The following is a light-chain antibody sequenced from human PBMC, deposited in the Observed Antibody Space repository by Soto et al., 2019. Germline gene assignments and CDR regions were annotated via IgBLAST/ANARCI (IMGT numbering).Light chain of an antibody. Sequence: QSALTQPASVSGSPGQSITISCTGTSSDVGGYIYVSWYQQHPGKAPKLMIYEATNRPSGVSERFSGSKTGDTASLTISGLQADDEAEYFCISYKTDDTFVFGSGTKLTVL. J-gene: IGLJ1*01. CDR3: ISYKTDDTFV. CDR2: EAT. V-gene: IGLV2-14*01. CDR1: SSDVGGYIY.